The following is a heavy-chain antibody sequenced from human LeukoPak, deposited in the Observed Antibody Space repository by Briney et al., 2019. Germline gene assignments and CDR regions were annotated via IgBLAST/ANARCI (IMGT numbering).Heavy chain of an antibody. CDR2: IRSKAYGGTT. CDR1: GFTFGDYA. J-gene: IGHJ6*02. Sequence: GGSLRLSCTASGFTFGDYAMSWFRQAPGKGLEWVGFIRSKAYGGTTEYAASVKGRFTISRDDSKSIAYLQMNSLKTEDTAVYYCTRPKGHGDYRGMPDYYYYGMDVWGQGTTVTVSS. V-gene: IGHV3-49*03. CDR3: TRPKGHGDYRGMPDYYYYGMDV. D-gene: IGHD4-17*01.